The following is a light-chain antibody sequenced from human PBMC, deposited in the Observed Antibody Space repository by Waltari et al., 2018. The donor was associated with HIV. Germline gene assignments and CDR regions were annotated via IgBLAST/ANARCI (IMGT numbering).Light chain of an antibody. Sequence: DIVMTQSPDSLSVSLGERATINCKYSRSVLYTSKNKNYLAWYQQKPGQPPKLLIYWASTRESGVPDRFSGSGSGTDFTLTIRSLQAEYVAVYYCHQYYNTPPTFGQGTKLEIK. V-gene: IGKV4-1*01. CDR3: HQYYNTPPT. CDR1: RSVLYTSKNKNY. J-gene: IGKJ2*01. CDR2: WAS.